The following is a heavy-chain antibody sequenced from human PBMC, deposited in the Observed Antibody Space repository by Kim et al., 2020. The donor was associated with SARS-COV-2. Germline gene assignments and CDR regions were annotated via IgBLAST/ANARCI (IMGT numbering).Heavy chain of an antibody. V-gene: IGHV4-34*01. Sequence: SETLSLTCAVYGGSFSGYQWSWVRQSPGKGLEWIGQINHTGSTKYNPSLKSRVTMSVDTSKNQFSRKLTSVTATDTGVYYCARGVPGYWGQGSLVTVSS. J-gene: IGHJ4*02. CDR3: ARGVPGY. CDR2: INHTGST. CDR1: GGSFSGYQ.